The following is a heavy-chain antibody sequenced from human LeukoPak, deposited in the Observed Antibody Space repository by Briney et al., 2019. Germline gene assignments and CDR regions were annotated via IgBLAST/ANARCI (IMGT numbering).Heavy chain of an antibody. Sequence: PGGSLRLSCAASGFTFDDYAMHWVRQAPGKGLEWVSGISWNSGSIGYADSVKGRFTISRDNAKNSLYLQMNSLRAEDTALYYCAKGGSWFGVLSSGWYTALDYWGQGTLVTVSS. J-gene: IGHJ4*02. CDR3: AKGGSWFGVLSSGWYTALDY. V-gene: IGHV3-9*01. D-gene: IGHD6-19*01. CDR1: GFTFDDYA. CDR2: ISWNSGSI.